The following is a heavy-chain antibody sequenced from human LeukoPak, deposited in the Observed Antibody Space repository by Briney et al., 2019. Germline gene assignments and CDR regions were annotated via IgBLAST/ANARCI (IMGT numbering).Heavy chain of an antibody. D-gene: IGHD6-6*01. V-gene: IGHV3-7*01. CDR1: GFTVSSNY. Sequence: GGSLRLSCAASGFTVSSNYMSWVRQAPGKGLEWVANIKEDGSTKYYMDSVKGRFTISRDNAKNSLYLQMNSLRAEDTAVYYCARIGYRSSSFDYWGQGTLVTASS. J-gene: IGHJ4*02. CDR2: IKEDGSTK. CDR3: ARIGYRSSSFDY.